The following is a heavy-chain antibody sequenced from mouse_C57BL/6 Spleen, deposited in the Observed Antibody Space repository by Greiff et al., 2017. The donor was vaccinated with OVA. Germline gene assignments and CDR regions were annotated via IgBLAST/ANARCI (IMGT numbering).Heavy chain of an antibody. CDR1: GYTFTSYW. V-gene: IGHV1-50*01. J-gene: IGHJ1*03. Sequence: QVQLQQPGAELVKPGASVKLSCKASGYTFTSYWMQWVKQRPGQGLEWIGEIDPSDSYTNYNQKFKGKATLTVDTSSSTAYMQLSSLTSEDSAVYYCARSAYYSKGYWYFDVWGTGTTVTVSS. CDR2: IDPSDSYT. D-gene: IGHD2-5*01. CDR3: ARSAYYSKGYWYFDV.